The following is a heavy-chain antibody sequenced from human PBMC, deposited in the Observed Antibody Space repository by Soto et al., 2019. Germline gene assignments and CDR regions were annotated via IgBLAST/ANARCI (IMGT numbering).Heavy chain of an antibody. D-gene: IGHD3-10*01. V-gene: IGHV4-39*01. Sequence: QLQLQESGPGLVKPSETLSLTCTVSGGSISSSSYYWGWIRQPPGKGLEWIGSIYYSGSTYYNPSLKSRVTISVDTSKNQFSLKLSSVTAADTAVYYCASRSLDPWFGELLYEDSGAFDIWGQGTMVTVSS. CDR1: GGSISSSSYY. CDR3: ASRSLDPWFGELLYEDSGAFDI. CDR2: IYYSGST. J-gene: IGHJ3*02.